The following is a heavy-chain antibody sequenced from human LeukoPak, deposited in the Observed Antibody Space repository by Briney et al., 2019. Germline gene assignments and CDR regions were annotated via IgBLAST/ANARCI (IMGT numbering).Heavy chain of an antibody. CDR3: AREGLLWFGELYYYYGMDV. J-gene: IGHJ6*02. CDR1: GYTFTSYD. D-gene: IGHD3-10*01. V-gene: IGHV1-8*01. CDR2: MNPNSGNT. Sequence: GASVKVSRKASGYTFTSYDINWMRQATGQGLEWMGWMNPNSGNTGYAQKFQGRVTMTRNTSISTAYMELSSLRSEDTAVYYCAREGLLWFGELYYYYGMDVWGQGTTVTVSS.